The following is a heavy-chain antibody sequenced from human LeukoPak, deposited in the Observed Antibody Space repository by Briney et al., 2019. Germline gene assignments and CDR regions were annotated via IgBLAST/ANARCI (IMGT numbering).Heavy chain of an antibody. D-gene: IGHD3-3*01. Sequence: PSETLSLTCTVSGGSISSSSYYWGWIRQPPGKGLEWIGSIYYSGSTYYNPSLKSRVTISVDTSKNQFSLKLSSVTAADTAVYYCARQPITIFGVPFDPWGQGTLVPVSS. V-gene: IGHV4-39*01. CDR2: IYYSGST. J-gene: IGHJ5*02. CDR3: ARQPITIFGVPFDP. CDR1: GGSISSSSYY.